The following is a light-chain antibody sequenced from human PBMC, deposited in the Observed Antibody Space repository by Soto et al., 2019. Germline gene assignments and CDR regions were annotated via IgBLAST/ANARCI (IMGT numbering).Light chain of an antibody. CDR1: QGIANY. CDR2: AAS. CDR3: QKYNSAPRT. Sequence: DIQMTQSPSSLSASVGDRVTITCRASQGIANYLAWYQHKPGKVPNLLIYAASTLQSGVPSRVSGGGSGTDFTLTIRSLQPDDVATYYCQKYNSAPRTFAHGTKVDIK. V-gene: IGKV1-27*01. J-gene: IGKJ1*01.